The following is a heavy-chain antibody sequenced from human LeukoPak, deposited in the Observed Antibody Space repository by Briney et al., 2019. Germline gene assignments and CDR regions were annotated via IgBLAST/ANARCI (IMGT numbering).Heavy chain of an antibody. CDR3: ARADGDYYYYYMDV. CDR2: IYYSGST. Sequence: SETLSLTCTVSGGSISSSSYYWGWIRQPPGKGLEWIGSIYYSGSTYYNPSLKSRVTISVDTSKNQFSLKLSSVTAADTAVYYCARADGDYYYYYMDVWGKGTTVTVSS. CDR1: GGSISSSSYY. V-gene: IGHV4-39*07. J-gene: IGHJ6*03. D-gene: IGHD4-17*01.